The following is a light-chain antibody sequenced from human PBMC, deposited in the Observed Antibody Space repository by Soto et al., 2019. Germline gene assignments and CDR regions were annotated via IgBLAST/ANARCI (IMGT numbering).Light chain of an antibody. CDR2: EDN. CDR1: SGSIASNY. J-gene: IGLJ3*02. Sequence: NFMLTQPHSVSESPGKTVTISCTGSSGSIASNYVQWYQQRPGSAPTTVIYEDNQRPSGVPDRFSGSTDSSSNSASLTISGLKTEDEADYYCQSYDSSNWVFGGGTKLTVL. CDR3: QSYDSSNWV. V-gene: IGLV6-57*02.